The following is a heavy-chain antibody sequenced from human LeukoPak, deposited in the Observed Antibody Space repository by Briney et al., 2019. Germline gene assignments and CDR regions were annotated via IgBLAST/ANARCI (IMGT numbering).Heavy chain of an antibody. D-gene: IGHD3-10*01. V-gene: IGHV5-51*01. Sequence: GESLKISFEGSGYSFTSYWIGWVRQMPGKGLEWMGIIHPGDSDTRYSPSFQGQATISVDKSINTAYLQWGSLKASDTAMYYCATPPSADYYPRFDPWGLGALVTVSS. CDR1: GYSFTSYW. J-gene: IGHJ5*02. CDR3: ATPPSADYYPRFDP. CDR2: IHPGDSDT.